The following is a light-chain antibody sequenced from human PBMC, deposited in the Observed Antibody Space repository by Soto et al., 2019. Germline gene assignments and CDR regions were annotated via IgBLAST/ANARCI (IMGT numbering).Light chain of an antibody. CDR1: SSNIGRNT. CDR2: SNN. J-gene: IGLJ1*01. V-gene: IGLV1-44*01. Sequence: QSVLTQPPSASGTPGQRVTISCCGSSSNIGRNTVNWYQQLPGTAPKLLIYSNNQRPSGVPDRFSGSKYGTSASLAISGLQSEDEADYYCAAWDDSLNGHVFGTGTKLTVL. CDR3: AAWDDSLNGHV.